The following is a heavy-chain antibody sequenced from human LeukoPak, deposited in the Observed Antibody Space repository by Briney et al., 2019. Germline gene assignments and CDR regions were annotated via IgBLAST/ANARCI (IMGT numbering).Heavy chain of an antibody. CDR3: ARQLYCSGGSCYSYSWFDP. V-gene: IGHV4-39*01. D-gene: IGHD2-15*01. Sequence: SETLSLTCTVSGGSISSSSDYWGWIRQPPGKGLEWIGSIYYSGSTYYNPSLKSRVTISVDTSKNQFSLKLSSVTAADTAVYYCARQLYCSGGSCYSYSWFDPWGQGTLVTASS. J-gene: IGHJ5*02. CDR2: IYYSGST. CDR1: GGSISSSSDY.